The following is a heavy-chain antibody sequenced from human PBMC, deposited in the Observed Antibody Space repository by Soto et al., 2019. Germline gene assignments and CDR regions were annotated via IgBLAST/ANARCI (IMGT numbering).Heavy chain of an antibody. Sequence: GGSLRLSCAASGFTFSSYGMHWVRQAPGKGLEWVAVISYDGSNKYYADSVKGRFTISRDNSKNTLYLQMNSLRAEDTAVYYCATPIDYDFWSGYYKLDYWGQGTLVTVSS. J-gene: IGHJ4*02. CDR1: GFTFSSYG. CDR2: ISYDGSNK. V-gene: IGHV3-30*03. D-gene: IGHD3-3*01. CDR3: ATPIDYDFWSGYYKLDY.